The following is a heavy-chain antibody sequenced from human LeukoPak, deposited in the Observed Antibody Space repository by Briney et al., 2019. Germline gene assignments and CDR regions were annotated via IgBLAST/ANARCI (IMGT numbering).Heavy chain of an antibody. CDR2: INPNNGNL. D-gene: IGHD1-26*01. CDR3: ARSDHNSWNAFDI. CDR1: GYTFTGYY. J-gene: IGHJ3*02. Sequence: ASVKVSCKASGYTFTGYYMHWVRQATGQGLEWMGWINPNNGNLGYAQKFRGRVTITRNTPISTAYMELSSLTSEDTAVYYCARSDHNSWNAFDIWGQGTMVTVSS. V-gene: IGHV1-8*03.